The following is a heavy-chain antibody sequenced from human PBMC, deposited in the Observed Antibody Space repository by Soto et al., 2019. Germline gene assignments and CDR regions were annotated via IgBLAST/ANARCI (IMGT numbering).Heavy chain of an antibody. J-gene: IGHJ4*02. D-gene: IGHD3-3*01. CDR1: GFSFGDYW. Sequence: GGSLRLSCAASGFSFGDYWMSWVRQAPGKGLEWVAHMKKDGSEKYYVDSVKGRFSVSRDNSKNSLYLQMDSLRAEDTAVYYCAKLGSGYYTGLYFDYWGQGTLVTVSS. CDR2: MKKDGSEK. V-gene: IGHV3-7*03. CDR3: AKLGSGYYTGLYFDY.